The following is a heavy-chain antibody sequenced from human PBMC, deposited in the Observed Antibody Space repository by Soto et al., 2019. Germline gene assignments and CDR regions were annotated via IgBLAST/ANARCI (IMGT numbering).Heavy chain of an antibody. CDR2: IYSGGST. CDR1: GFTVSSNY. Sequence: EVQLVESGGGLVQPGGSLRLSCAASGFTVSSNYMSWVRQAPGKGLEWVSVIYSGGSTYYADSVKGRFTISRHNSKNTLYLQMNSLRAEDTAVYYCARDGGYCSGGSCYAEAGAFDIWGQGTMVTVSS. CDR3: ARDGGYCSGGSCYAEAGAFDI. V-gene: IGHV3-53*04. J-gene: IGHJ3*02. D-gene: IGHD2-15*01.